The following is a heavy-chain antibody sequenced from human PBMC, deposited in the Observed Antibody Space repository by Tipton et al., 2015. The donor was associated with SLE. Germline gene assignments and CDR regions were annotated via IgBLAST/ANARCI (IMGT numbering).Heavy chain of an antibody. J-gene: IGHJ1*01. CDR1: GDSITYYY. Sequence: TLSLTCTVSGDSITYYYWSWIRQPPGKGLEWIGYVYYSGSTNYNPSLKSRVTISVDTSKDQFSLKLSSVTAADTAVYYCALGSSWSPEYFQHWGQGTLVTVSS. D-gene: IGHD6-13*01. CDR2: VYYSGST. CDR3: ALGSSWSPEYFQH. V-gene: IGHV4-59*01.